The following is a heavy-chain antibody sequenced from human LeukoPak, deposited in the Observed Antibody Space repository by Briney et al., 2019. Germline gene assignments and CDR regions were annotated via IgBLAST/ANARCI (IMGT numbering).Heavy chain of an antibody. J-gene: IGHJ4*02. V-gene: IGHV4-59*01. CDR2: FYDTRSP. CDR3: ARGRGSLTY. D-gene: IGHD3-10*01. CDR1: GGSISLYY. Sequence: PSETLSLTCTVSGGSISLYYWSWIRQPPGKGLEWIGYFYDTRSPKYNPSLERRVAISVDMSRNQFSLNLTSVTAADTAVYYCARGRGSLTYWGQGTLATVSS.